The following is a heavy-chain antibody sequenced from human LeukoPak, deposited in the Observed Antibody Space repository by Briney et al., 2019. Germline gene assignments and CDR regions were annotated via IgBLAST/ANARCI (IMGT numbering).Heavy chain of an antibody. CDR2: ISGSGDST. CDR1: GFTFSSYA. Sequence: PGGSLRLSCAASGFTFSSYAMSWARQAPGKGLEWVSAISGSGDSTYYAGSVKDRFTISRDNSENTLYLQMNSLTVDDTAVYFCAKERQTGDYFTSDYWGQGTLVTVSS. V-gene: IGHV3-23*01. J-gene: IGHJ4*02. D-gene: IGHD4-17*01. CDR3: AKERQTGDYFTSDY.